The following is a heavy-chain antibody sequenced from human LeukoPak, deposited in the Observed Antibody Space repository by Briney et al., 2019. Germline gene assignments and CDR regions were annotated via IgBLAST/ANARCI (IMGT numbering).Heavy chain of an antibody. Sequence: PGRSLRLSCAASGFAFSSYALHWVRQAPGQGLQWVASISYDGNNKYYADSVRGRFTISRDSAKNTLYLQMNSLSTEDTAMYYCARSIVVVTYLSYWGQGTLVTVSS. CDR3: ARSIVVVTYLSY. D-gene: IGHD2-21*02. V-gene: IGHV3-30-3*01. CDR1: GFAFSSYA. J-gene: IGHJ4*02. CDR2: ISYDGNNK.